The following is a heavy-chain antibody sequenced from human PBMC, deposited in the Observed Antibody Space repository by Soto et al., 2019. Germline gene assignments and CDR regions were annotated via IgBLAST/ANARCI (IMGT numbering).Heavy chain of an antibody. D-gene: IGHD6-19*01. CDR1: GDSIRDYS. J-gene: IGHJ6*02. Sequence: QVQLQESGPGLVKPSETLSVTCTVSGDSIRDYSWSWIRQPAGKGLECIGRCYISGTTKYNPSFTTRVTMSADSSRNQISLRVSSVIAADTAVYYCARMYNSGFYRPEGDYYFSGMDVWGQGTTVTVSS. V-gene: IGHV4-4*07. CDR3: ARMYNSGFYRPEGDYYFSGMDV. CDR2: CYISGTT.